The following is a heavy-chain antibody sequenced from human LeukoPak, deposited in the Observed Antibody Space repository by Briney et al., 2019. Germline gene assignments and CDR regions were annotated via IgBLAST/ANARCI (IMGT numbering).Heavy chain of an antibody. CDR2: ISSSGGTI. V-gene: IGHV3-48*03. CDR1: GFIFSSYD. J-gene: IGHJ6*02. Sequence: PGGSLRLSCAASGFIFSSYDMNWVRQAPGKGLEWVSYISSSGGTIYYTDSVKGRFTISRDNAKNSLYLQMNSLRAKDTAVYYCARPPSITNPYYGMDVWGQGTTVTVSS. D-gene: IGHD3-3*01. CDR3: ARPPSITNPYYGMDV.